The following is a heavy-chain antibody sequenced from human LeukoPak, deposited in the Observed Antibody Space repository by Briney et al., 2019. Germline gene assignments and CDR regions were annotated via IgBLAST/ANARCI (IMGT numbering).Heavy chain of an antibody. J-gene: IGHJ4*02. CDR2: ISSSGSTI. Sequence: PGGSLRLSCAASGFTFSSYEMNWVRQAPGKGLEWVSYISSSGSTIYYADSVKGRFTISRDNAKNSLYLQMNSLRADDTAVYSCAKSFTSSSSDYWGQGTLVTVSS. CDR3: AKSFTSSSSDY. V-gene: IGHV3-48*03. D-gene: IGHD6-13*01. CDR1: GFTFSSYE.